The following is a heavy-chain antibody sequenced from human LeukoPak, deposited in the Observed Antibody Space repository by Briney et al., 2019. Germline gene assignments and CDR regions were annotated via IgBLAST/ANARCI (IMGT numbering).Heavy chain of an antibody. CDR1: GFTFSSYA. Sequence: GGSLRLSCAVSGFTFSSYAMGWVRQSPGKGLEWVSAISGSGGSTYYADSVKGRFTISRDNSKNTLYLQMNSLRAEDTAVYYCAKGPYDSSGSDYWGQGTLVTVSS. J-gene: IGHJ4*02. V-gene: IGHV3-23*01. CDR2: ISGSGGST. CDR3: AKGPYDSSGSDY. D-gene: IGHD3-22*01.